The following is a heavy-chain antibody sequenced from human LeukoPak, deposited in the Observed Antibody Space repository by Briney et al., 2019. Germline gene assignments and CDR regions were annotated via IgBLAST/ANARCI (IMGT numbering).Heavy chain of an antibody. CDR1: GFTFSGFW. Sequence: PGGSLRLSCAVSGFTFSGFWMSWSRQAPGKGLEWVGRTKNKAESHITDYAASVKGRFFSSRDDSKNSLYLQMNSLQTDDTGIYYCARDTAAALDYWGQGILVTVSS. CDR3: ARDTAAALDY. D-gene: IGHD6-13*01. CDR2: TKNKAESHIT. J-gene: IGHJ4*02. V-gene: IGHV3-72*01.